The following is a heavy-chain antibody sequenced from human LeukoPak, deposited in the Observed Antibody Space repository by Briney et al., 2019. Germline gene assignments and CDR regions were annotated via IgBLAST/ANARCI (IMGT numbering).Heavy chain of an antibody. CDR2: INHSGST. CDR1: GGSFSGYY. Sequence: PSETLCLTCDVYGGSFSGYYWSWIRQPPGKGLEWIGEINHSGSTNYNPSLKSRVTISVDTSKNHFSLKLSTVTAADTAVYYCASRYCSGGSCPLDYWGQGTLATVSS. CDR3: ASRYCSGGSCPLDY. J-gene: IGHJ4*02. D-gene: IGHD2-15*01. V-gene: IGHV4-34*01.